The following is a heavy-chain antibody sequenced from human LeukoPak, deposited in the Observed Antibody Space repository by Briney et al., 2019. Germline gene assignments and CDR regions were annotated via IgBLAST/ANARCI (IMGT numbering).Heavy chain of an antibody. J-gene: IGHJ4*02. CDR3: AKDQDYYGSGSQW. D-gene: IGHD3-10*01. CDR2: ISGSGGST. V-gene: IGHV3-23*01. CDR1: GFTFSSYA. Sequence: GGTLRLSCAASGFTFSSYAMSWVRQAPGKGLEWVSAISGSGGSTYYADSVKGRFTISRDNSKNTLYLQMNSLRAEDTAVYYCAKDQDYYGSGSQWWGQGTLVTVSS.